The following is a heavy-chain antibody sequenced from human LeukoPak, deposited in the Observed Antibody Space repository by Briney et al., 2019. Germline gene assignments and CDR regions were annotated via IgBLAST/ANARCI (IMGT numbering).Heavy chain of an antibody. J-gene: IGHJ4*02. CDR3: ARDLLGQLYYFDY. CDR2: MKPNSGST. Sequence: ASVKLSCKASGYPFTGYYIQWVRRPPRQGREWVGWMKPNSGSTNYAQKLQNSVTITRNTSISTAYMELSRLGSDDTAVYYCARDLLGQLYYFDYWGQGTLVTVSS. D-gene: IGHD1-1*01. V-gene: IGHV1-2*02. CDR1: GYPFTGYY.